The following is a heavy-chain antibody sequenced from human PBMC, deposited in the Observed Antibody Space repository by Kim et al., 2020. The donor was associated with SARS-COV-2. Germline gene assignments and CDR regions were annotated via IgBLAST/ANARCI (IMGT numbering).Heavy chain of an antibody. CDR3: ARGANYYGSGSYYWWNYYYAMDV. D-gene: IGHD3-10*01. J-gene: IGHJ6*02. V-gene: IGHV4-34*01. CDR1: GWSFSGYY. Sequence: SETLSLTCAVSGWSFSGYYWSWIRQPPGKGLEWIGEINHSGRTTYNPSLKSRVTISVDTSKNQFSLKLSSVIAADTAVYYCARGANYYGSGSYYWWNYYYAMDVGGQGTTVTVSS. CDR2: INHSGRT.